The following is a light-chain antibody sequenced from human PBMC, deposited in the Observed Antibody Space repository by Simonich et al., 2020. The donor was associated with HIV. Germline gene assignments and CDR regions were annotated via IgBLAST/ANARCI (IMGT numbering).Light chain of an antibody. CDR1: QSVLYSSNNKNY. J-gene: IGKJ1*01. Sequence: DIVMTQSPDSLAVSLGERATINCKSSQSVLYSSNNKNYLAWYQQKPGQPPKLLIYWASTRKSGVPDRLSGSGSGTDFSLTISTLQAEDVAVYYCQQYYCTPWTFGQGTKVEIK. CDR2: WAS. CDR3: QQYYCTPWT. V-gene: IGKV4-1*01.